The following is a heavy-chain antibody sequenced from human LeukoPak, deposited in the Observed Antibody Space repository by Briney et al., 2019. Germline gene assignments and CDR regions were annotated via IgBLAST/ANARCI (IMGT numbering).Heavy chain of an antibody. CDR1: GFTFSSYG. D-gene: IGHD2-8*01. CDR2: ISYEGSNK. Sequence: GGSLRLSCAASGFTFSSYGMHWVRQAPGKGLEWVAVISYEGSNKYYADSVKGRFTISRDNSKNTLYLQMNSLRAEDTAVYYCAKDSDCTNGVCYSLDPWGQGTLVTVSS. V-gene: IGHV3-30*18. J-gene: IGHJ5*02. CDR3: AKDSDCTNGVCYSLDP.